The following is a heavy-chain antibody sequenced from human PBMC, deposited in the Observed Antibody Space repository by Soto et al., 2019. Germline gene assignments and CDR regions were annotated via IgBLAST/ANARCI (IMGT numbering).Heavy chain of an antibody. CDR3: ARVKRFLEWLEATYYYYYGMDV. D-gene: IGHD3-3*01. Sequence: EVQLVESGGGLVQPGGSLRLSCAASGFTFSSYSMNWVRQAPGKGLEWVSYISSSSSTIYYADSVKGRFIISRDNAKNSLYLQMNSLRDEDTAVYYCARVKRFLEWLEATYYYYYGMDVWGQGTTVTVSS. CDR2: ISSSSSTI. J-gene: IGHJ6*02. V-gene: IGHV3-48*02. CDR1: GFTFSSYS.